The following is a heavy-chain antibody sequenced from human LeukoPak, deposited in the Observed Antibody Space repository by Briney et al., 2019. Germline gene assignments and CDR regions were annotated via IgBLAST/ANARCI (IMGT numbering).Heavy chain of an antibody. J-gene: IGHJ4*02. CDR3: AGDRGYNYGHFDY. CDR1: GFTFSNAW. Sequence: GGSLRLSCAASGFTFSNAWMSWVRQAPGKGLEWVSYISSSGSTIYYADSVKGRFTISRDNAKNSLYLQMNSLRAEDTAVYYCAGDRGYNYGHFDYWGQGTLVTVSS. CDR2: ISSSGSTI. D-gene: IGHD5-18*01. V-gene: IGHV3-11*04.